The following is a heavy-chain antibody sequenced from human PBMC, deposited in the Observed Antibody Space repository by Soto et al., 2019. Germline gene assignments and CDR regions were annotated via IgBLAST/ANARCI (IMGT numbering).Heavy chain of an antibody. Sequence: ASVKVSCKASGYTFTSYYMHWVRQAPVQGLEWMGIINPSGGSTSYAQKFQGRVTMTRDTSTSTVYMELSSLRSEDTAVYYCARERGSSGWYPGWFDPWGQGTLVTVSS. V-gene: IGHV1-46*01. CDR3: ARERGSSGWYPGWFDP. CDR2: INPSGGST. D-gene: IGHD6-19*01. CDR1: GYTFTSYY. J-gene: IGHJ5*02.